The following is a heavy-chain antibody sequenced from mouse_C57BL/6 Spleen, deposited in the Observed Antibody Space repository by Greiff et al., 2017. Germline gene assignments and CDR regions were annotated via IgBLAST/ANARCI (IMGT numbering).Heavy chain of an antibody. CDR2: INPSSGYT. V-gene: IGHV1-4*01. J-gene: IGHJ4*01. D-gene: IGHD1-1*01. CDR1: GYTFTSYT. Sequence: QVQLQQSGAELARPGASVKMSCKASGYTFTSYTMHWVKQRPGQGLEWIGYINPSSGYTKYNQKFKDKATLTADKSSSTAYMQLSSLTSEDSAVYYCARDGSSSLYARDYWGQGTSVTVSS. CDR3: ARDGSSSLYARDY.